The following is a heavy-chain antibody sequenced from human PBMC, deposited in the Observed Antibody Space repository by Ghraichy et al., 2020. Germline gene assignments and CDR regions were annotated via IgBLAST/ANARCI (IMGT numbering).Heavy chain of an antibody. J-gene: IGHJ4*02. CDR2: INHSGST. Sequence: SETLSLTCAVYGGSFSGYYWSWIRQPPGKGLEWIGEINHSGSTNYNPSLKSRVTISVDTSKNQFSLKLSSVTAADTAVYYCARGSRYSSRNFDYWGQGTLVTVSS. CDR1: GGSFSGYY. V-gene: IGHV4-34*01. CDR3: ARGSRYSSRNFDY. D-gene: IGHD6-13*01.